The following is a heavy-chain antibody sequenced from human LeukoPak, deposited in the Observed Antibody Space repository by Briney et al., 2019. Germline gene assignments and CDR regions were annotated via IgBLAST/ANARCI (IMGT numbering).Heavy chain of an antibody. CDR1: GDSISTYY. D-gene: IGHD3-10*01. CDR2: IYYSGST. V-gene: IGHV4-59*01. J-gene: IGHJ6*02. CDR3: ARDPYGSGSYGGGYGMDV. Sequence: SQTLSLTCTVSGDSISTYYWTWIRQPPGKGLEWIGYIYYSGSTNYNPSLKSRVTISVDTSKNQFSLKLSSVTAADTAVYYCARDPYGSGSYGGGYGMDVWGQGTTVTVSS.